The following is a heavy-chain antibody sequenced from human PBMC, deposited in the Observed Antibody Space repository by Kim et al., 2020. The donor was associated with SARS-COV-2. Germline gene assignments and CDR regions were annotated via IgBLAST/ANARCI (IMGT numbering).Heavy chain of an antibody. D-gene: IGHD4-17*01. Sequence: DSVKGRFTISRDNSKNTLYLQMNSLRAEDTAVYYCAKNAWATVVPNSFDYWGQGTLVTVSS. V-gene: IGHV3-23*01. CDR3: AKNAWATVVPNSFDY. J-gene: IGHJ4*02.